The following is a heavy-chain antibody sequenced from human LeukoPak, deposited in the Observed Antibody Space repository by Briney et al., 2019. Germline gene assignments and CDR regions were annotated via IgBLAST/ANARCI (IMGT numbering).Heavy chain of an antibody. J-gene: IGHJ4*02. CDR2: INPNSGGT. D-gene: IGHD6-13*01. CDR3: ARGKVGWYSSSWYKRYYFDY. CDR1: GYTFTGYY. V-gene: IGHV1-2*04. Sequence: VASVKVSCKASGYTFTGYYMHWVRQAPGQGLEWMGWINPNSGGTNYAQKFQGWVTMTRDTSISTAYMELSRLRSDDTAVYYCARGKVGWYSSSWYKRYYFDYWGQGTLVTVSS.